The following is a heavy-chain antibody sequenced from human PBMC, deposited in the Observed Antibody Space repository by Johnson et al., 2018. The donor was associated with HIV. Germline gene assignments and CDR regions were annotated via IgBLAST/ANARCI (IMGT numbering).Heavy chain of an antibody. CDR1: GVTFTNVW. CDR3: AKDQWSSSWTNDAFDI. J-gene: IGHJ3*02. Sequence: VQLVESGGGLVEPGGSLRLSCAASGVTFTNVWMNWVRQAPGKGLEWVGRIKSKSDGGTTDYTAPVKGRFTISRDDSKNTLFLQMNSLKTEDTGVYYCAKDQWSSSWTNDAFDIWGQGTMVTVSS. D-gene: IGHD6-13*01. V-gene: IGHV3-15*01. CDR2: IKSKSDGGTT.